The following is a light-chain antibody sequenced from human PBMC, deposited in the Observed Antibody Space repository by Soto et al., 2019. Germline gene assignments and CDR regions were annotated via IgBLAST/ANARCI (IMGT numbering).Light chain of an antibody. CDR1: SSDVGGYNY. J-gene: IGLJ1*01. Sequence: QSALTQPASVSGSPGQSITISCTGTSSDVGGYNYVSWYQQHPGKAPKIIIYEVTNRPSGVSNRFSGSKSGNTASLTISGLQPEDEAHYYCSSHTSDNRSYVFGTGTKVTVL. V-gene: IGLV2-14*01. CDR3: SSHTSDNRSYV. CDR2: EVT.